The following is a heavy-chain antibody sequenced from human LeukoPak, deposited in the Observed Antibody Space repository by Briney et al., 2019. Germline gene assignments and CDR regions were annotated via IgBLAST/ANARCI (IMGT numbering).Heavy chain of an antibody. J-gene: IGHJ4*02. Sequence: PSETLSLTCSVSGDSISSFYWNWIRQPPGKGLEWIGNIHYSGSSNYNPSLQSRVTISIDTSRKQLFLKLTSVTAADTAVYYCARHGKTYSTYYYFDYWGQGTLVTVSS. CDR1: GDSISSFY. D-gene: IGHD4-4*01. CDR2: IHYSGSS. CDR3: ARHGKTYSTYYYFDY. V-gene: IGHV4-59*08.